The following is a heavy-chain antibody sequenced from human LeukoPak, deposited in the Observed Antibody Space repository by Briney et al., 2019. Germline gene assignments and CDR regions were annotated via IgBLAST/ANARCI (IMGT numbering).Heavy chain of an antibody. CDR1: GYTFTDYY. CDR2: INPNSVAT. CDR3: ARSLGVDFDY. J-gene: IGHJ4*02. D-gene: IGHD3-3*01. Sequence: ASVKVSCKASGYTFTDYYIHWVRQAPGQGLEWMGWINPNSVATNYAQKFQGRVTMTRDTSINTAYMDLSRLRSDDTAIYFCARSLGVDFDYWGQGTLVTVSS. V-gene: IGHV1-2*02.